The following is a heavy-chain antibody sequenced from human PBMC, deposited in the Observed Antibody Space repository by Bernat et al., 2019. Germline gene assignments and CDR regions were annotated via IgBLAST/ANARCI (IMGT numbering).Heavy chain of an antibody. J-gene: IGHJ6*02. Sequence: EVQLVESGGGLVQPGGSLKLSCAASGFTFSGSAMHWVRQASGKGLEWVGRIRSKANSYATAYAASVKGRFTISRDDSKNTAYLQMNSLKTEDTAVYYCTRHWAISYGYFAGGNYYYGMDVWGQGTMVTVSS. CDR2: IRSKANSYAT. D-gene: IGHD5-18*01. CDR3: TRHWAISYGYFAGGNYYYGMDV. CDR1: GFTFSGSA. V-gene: IGHV3-73*01.